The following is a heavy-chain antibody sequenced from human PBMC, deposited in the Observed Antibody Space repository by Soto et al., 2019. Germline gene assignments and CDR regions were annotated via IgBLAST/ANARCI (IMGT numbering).Heavy chain of an antibody. J-gene: IGHJ5*02. CDR3: VRDGTKNSRDRSDP. CDR2: IYATGST. CDR1: GASLSVYC. V-gene: IGHV4-4*07. Sequence: SETLSLTCNVSGASLSVYCWSWIRQPPGKGLEWIGRIYATGSTDYNPSLKSRITMSVDMSKKQFSLTLRSVTAADTAIYYCVRDGTKNSRDRSDPWGPGILAAV. D-gene: IGHD1-1*01.